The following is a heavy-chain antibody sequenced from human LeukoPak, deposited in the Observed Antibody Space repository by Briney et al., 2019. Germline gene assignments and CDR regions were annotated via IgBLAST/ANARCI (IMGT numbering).Heavy chain of an antibody. CDR3: ARVRYYYDSSGYYTYFDY. V-gene: IGHV4-59*01. D-gene: IGHD3-22*01. Sequence: SRVTISVDTSKNQFSLKLSSVTAADTAVYYCARVRYYYDSSGYYTYFDYWGQGTLVTVSS. J-gene: IGHJ4*02.